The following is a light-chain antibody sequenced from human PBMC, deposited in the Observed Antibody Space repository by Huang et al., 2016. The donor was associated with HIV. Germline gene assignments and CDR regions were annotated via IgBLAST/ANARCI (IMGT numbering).Light chain of an antibody. CDR3: QQYNSWPRT. Sequence: EIVKTQSPATLSVSPGERATLSCRASQIISTNLAWYQQKPGQTPRLLIYGASTRATAIPARFSAGGSGTEFTLTISSLQSEDFAVYYCQQYNSWPRTFGQGTKVEIK. CDR2: GAS. V-gene: IGKV3-15*01. CDR1: QIISTN. J-gene: IGKJ1*01.